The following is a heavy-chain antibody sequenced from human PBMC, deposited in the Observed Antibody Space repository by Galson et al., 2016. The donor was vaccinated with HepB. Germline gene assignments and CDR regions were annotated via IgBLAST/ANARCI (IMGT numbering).Heavy chain of an antibody. CDR1: GGSISGSSYY. V-gene: IGHV4-39*01. Sequence: SETLSLTCTVSGGSISGSSYYWGWIRQPPGKGLEWIGSIYYSGSTYYNPSLQSRVTISVDTSKNQFSLKLSSVTAADTAVYYCARQGDPLIPWIQLWLPVYWGQGTLVTVSS. D-gene: IGHD5-18*01. CDR2: IYYSGST. J-gene: IGHJ4*02. CDR3: ARQGDPLIPWIQLWLPVY.